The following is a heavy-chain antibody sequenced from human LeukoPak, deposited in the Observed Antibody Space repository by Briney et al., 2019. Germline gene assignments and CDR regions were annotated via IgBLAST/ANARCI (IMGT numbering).Heavy chain of an antibody. J-gene: IGHJ5*02. V-gene: IGHV3-48*02. CDR3: ARDRCSSTSCNNRGWFDP. CDR2: ISSSSSTI. Sequence: GGSLRLSCAASGFTFRTYSMNWVRQAPGKGLEWVSYISSSSSTIQYADSVKGRFTISRDNAKNSLYLQMNSLRDEDTAVYYCARDRCSSTSCNNRGWFDPWGQGTLVTVSS. D-gene: IGHD2-2*01. CDR1: GFTFRTYS.